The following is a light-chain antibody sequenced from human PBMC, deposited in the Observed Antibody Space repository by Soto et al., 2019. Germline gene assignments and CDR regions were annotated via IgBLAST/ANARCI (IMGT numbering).Light chain of an antibody. Sequence: QPVLTQSSSASASRGSSVKLTCTLNSGYVSYIVAWHQLKPGKAPRYLMKLEGTGRYNKGSGVPDRFSGSSSGPDRYLIISNLQSEDEAVYYCETWANNIWVFGGGTKLTVL. CDR2: LEGTGRY. CDR1: SGYVSYI. J-gene: IGLJ3*02. V-gene: IGLV4-60*03. CDR3: ETWANNIWV.